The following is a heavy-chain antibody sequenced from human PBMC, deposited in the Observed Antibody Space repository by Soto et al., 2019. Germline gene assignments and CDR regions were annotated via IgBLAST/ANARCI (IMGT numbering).Heavy chain of an antibody. V-gene: IGHV6-1*01. Sequence: SQTLSLTCAISGDSVSSNSAAWNWIRQSPSRGLEWLGRTYYRSKWYSYYAGSVKGRITINADTSKNQVSLQLNSVTPQDTAVYYCVAYYYGSGSPNAFDYWGQGTLVTVSS. CDR3: VAYYYGSGSPNAFDY. CDR1: GDSVSSNSAA. D-gene: IGHD3-10*01. CDR2: TYYRSKWYS. J-gene: IGHJ4*02.